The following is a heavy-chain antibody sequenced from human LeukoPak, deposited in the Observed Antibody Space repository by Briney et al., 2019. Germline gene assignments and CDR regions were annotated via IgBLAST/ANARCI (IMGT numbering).Heavy chain of an antibody. CDR2: ISGSGGST. J-gene: IGHJ4*02. CDR3: AKDSGADYYDFWSGYSYYFDY. Sequence: SGGSLRLSCAASGFTFSSYAMSWVRQAPGKGLEWVSAISGSGGSTYYADSVKGRFTISRDNSKNTLYLQMNSLRAEDTAVYYCAKDSGADYYDFWSGYSYYFDYWGQGTLVTVSS. V-gene: IGHV3-23*01. CDR1: GFTFSSYA. D-gene: IGHD3-3*01.